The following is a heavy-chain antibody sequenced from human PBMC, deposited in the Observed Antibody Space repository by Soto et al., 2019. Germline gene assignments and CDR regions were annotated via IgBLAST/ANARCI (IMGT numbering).Heavy chain of an antibody. CDR2: INPSGGST. Sequence: ASVKVSCKASGYTFTSYYMHWVRQAPGQGLEWMGIINPSGGSTSYSQKFQGRVTLTRDTSRNTVHLHMNSLRTEDTATYFCVSWVSAHFDYWGHGTPVTVSS. D-gene: IGHD2-8*01. CDR3: VSWVSAHFDY. V-gene: IGHV1-46*01. CDR1: GYTFTSYY. J-gene: IGHJ4*01.